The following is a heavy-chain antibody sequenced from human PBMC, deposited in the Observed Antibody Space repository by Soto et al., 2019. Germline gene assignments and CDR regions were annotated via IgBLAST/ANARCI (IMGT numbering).Heavy chain of an antibody. CDR2: IRSKADSYAT. CDR3: TSQYCGDDCSMVAP. D-gene: IGHD2-21*02. Sequence: SGKGLEWVGRIRSKADSYATACAASVKGRFTISRDDSKNTAYLQMNSLKTEDTAVYYCTSQYCGDDCSMVAPWGHGTVVPVSS. J-gene: IGHJ5*02. V-gene: IGHV3-73*01.